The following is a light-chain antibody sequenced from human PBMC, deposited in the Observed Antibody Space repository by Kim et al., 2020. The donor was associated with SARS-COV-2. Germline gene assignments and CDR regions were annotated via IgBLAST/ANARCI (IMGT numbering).Light chain of an antibody. CDR3: QTWTTGIQV. V-gene: IGLV4-69*01. Sequence: QLVLTQSPSASASLGASVKLTCTLSSGHSTYVIAWHQQQADNGPRYLMKINGDGSHIKGDGIPDRFSGSSSGAERYLTISSLQSEDEADYYCQTWTTGIQVFGGGTQLTVL. J-gene: IGLJ2*01. CDR2: INGDGSH. CDR1: SGHSTYV.